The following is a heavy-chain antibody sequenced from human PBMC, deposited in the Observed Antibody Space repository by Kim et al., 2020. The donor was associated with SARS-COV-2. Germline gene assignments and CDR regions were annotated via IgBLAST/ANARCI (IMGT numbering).Heavy chain of an antibody. CDR3: ARGFYDIRDWFDP. V-gene: IGHV3-11*05. J-gene: IGHJ5*02. D-gene: IGHD3-9*01. Sequence: YADSVKGRFTISRDNAKNSLYLQMNSLRAEDTAVYYCARGFYDIRDWFDPWGQGTLVTVSS.